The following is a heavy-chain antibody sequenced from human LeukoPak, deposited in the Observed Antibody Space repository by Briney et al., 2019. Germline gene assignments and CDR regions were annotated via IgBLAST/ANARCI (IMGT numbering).Heavy chain of an antibody. V-gene: IGHV3-23*01. CDR1: GFTFSNYA. D-gene: IGHD3-22*01. CDR2: ISGNGGGT. CDR3: AKGTKVIVVDNYFDY. J-gene: IGHJ4*02. Sequence: GGSLRLTCAASGFTFSNYAMSWVRQAPGKGLEWVSAISGNGGGTYYADSVKGRFTISRDNSKNTLYLQMKSLRAEDTAVYYCAKGTKVIVVDNYFDYWGQGTLVTVSS.